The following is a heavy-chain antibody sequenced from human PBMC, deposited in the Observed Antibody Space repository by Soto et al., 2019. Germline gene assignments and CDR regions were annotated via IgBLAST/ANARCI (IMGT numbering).Heavy chain of an antibody. CDR1: GYTFTIYG. D-gene: IGHD3-22*01. CDR2: ISGYNGNT. Sequence: QVQLVQSGAEGKKPGASVKVSCKASGYTFTIYGISWVRQAPGQGLEWMGWISGYNGNTDYAQNLQDRVTLTTDASTSSVYMALRSLRSDDTAVYYCARVDSYDSSCYYGYWGQGTLITVSS. V-gene: IGHV1-18*04. CDR3: ARVDSYDSSCYYGY. J-gene: IGHJ4*02.